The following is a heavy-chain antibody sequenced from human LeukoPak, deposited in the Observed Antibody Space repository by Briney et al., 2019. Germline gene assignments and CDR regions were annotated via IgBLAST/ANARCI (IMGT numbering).Heavy chain of an antibody. CDR2: IIPIFGTA. CDR1: GGTFSSYA. J-gene: IGHJ4*02. D-gene: IGHD6-19*01. CDR3: ARDGTIAVAGNFGY. Sequence: SVKVSCKASGGTFSSYAISWVRQAPGQGLEWMGRIIPIFGTANYAQKFQGRVTITTDESTSTAYMELSSLRSEDTTVYYCARDGTIAVAGNFGYWGQGTLVTVSS. V-gene: IGHV1-69*05.